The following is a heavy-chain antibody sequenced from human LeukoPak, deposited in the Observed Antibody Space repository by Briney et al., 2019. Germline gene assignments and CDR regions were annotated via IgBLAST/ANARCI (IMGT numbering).Heavy chain of an antibody. Sequence: PGGSLRLSCAASGFTFSSYGMHWVRQAPGKGLEWVAVIWYDGSNKYYADSVKGRLTISRDNSKNTLYLQMNSLRAEDTAVYYCARGRGSGWDDDAFDIWGQGTMVTVSS. V-gene: IGHV3-33*01. CDR2: IWYDGSNK. D-gene: IGHD6-19*01. J-gene: IGHJ3*02. CDR3: ARGRGSGWDDDAFDI. CDR1: GFTFSSYG.